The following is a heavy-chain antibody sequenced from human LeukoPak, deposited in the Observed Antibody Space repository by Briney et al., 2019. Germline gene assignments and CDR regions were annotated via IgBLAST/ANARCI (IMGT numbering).Heavy chain of an antibody. V-gene: IGHV4-34*01. D-gene: IGHD2-8*01. CDR1: GGSLSGYY. CDR2: INHSGST. Sequence: SETLSLTCAVYGGSLSGYYWSWIRQPPGKGLEWIGEINHSGSTNYNPSLKSRVTISVDTSKNQFSLKLSSVTAADTAVYYCARYCTNGVCSPFDYWGQGTLVTVSS. J-gene: IGHJ4*02. CDR3: ARYCTNGVCSPFDY.